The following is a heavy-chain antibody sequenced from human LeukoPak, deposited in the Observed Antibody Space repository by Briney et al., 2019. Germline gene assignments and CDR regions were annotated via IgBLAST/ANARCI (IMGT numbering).Heavy chain of an antibody. D-gene: IGHD6-13*01. V-gene: IGHV1-18*01. CDR2: ISAYNGNT. CDR1: GYTFTSYG. J-gene: IGHJ3*02. Sequence: GASVKVSCKASGYTFTSYGISWVRQAPGQGLEWMGWISAYNGNTNYAQKLQGRVTMTTDTSTSTAYMELSSLRSEDTAVYYCASSPYSSSWGIIAFDIWGQGTMVTVSS. CDR3: ASSPYSSSWGIIAFDI.